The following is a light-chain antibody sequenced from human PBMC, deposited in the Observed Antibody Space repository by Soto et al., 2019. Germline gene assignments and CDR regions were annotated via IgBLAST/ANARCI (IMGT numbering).Light chain of an antibody. V-gene: IGKV1-39*01. CDR3: QQSYDAQFT. CDR1: QGISHY. J-gene: IGKJ4*01. Sequence: DIQLTQSPSSLSASVGDEVTITCRASQGISHYLTWYQQKPGRAPTLLIYGVSTWQSGVPSRFSGGGSGTDVTLTISNLQLEDFATYYCQQSYDAQFTFGGGTRVEIK. CDR2: GVS.